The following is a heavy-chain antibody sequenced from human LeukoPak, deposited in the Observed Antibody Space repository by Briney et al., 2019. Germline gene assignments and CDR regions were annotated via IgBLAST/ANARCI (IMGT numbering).Heavy chain of an antibody. D-gene: IGHD2-15*01. CDR1: GFTFSSYA. CDR3: ARDRSWGSGYNYGMDV. J-gene: IGHJ6*02. CDR2: LSGSGGST. Sequence: GGSLRLSCAASGFTFSSYAMSWVRQAPGKGLEWVSSLSGSGGSTYYADSVKGRFTISRDNAKNSLYLQMNSLRAEDTAVYYCARDRSWGSGYNYGMDVWGQGTTVTVSS. V-gene: IGHV3-23*01.